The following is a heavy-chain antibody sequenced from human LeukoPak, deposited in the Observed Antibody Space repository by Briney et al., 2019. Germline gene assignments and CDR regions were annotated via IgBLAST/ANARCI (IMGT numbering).Heavy chain of an antibody. Sequence: SETLSLTCTVSGGSISSSSYYWVWIRQPPGKGLEWIGSIYYSGSTYYSPSLKSRVTISVDTSKNQFSLILTSVTAADTAVYYCARDGSYSTYWGQGTLVTVSS. V-gene: IGHV4-39*07. CDR2: IYYSGST. CDR3: ARDGSYSTY. D-gene: IGHD3-3*01. J-gene: IGHJ4*02. CDR1: GGSISSSSYY.